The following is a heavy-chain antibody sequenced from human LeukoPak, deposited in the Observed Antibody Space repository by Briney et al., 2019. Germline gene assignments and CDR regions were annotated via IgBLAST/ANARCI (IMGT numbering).Heavy chain of an antibody. CDR2: MNPNSGNT. J-gene: IGHJ3*02. CDR1: GYTFTSYD. Sequence: ASVKVSCKASGYTFTSYDINWVRQATGQGLEWMGWMNPNSGNTGYAQKFQGRVTMTRNTSISTAYMELSSLRSEDTAVYYCARGEMDYDAFDIWGQGTMVTVSS. V-gene: IGHV1-8*01. D-gene: IGHD5-24*01. CDR3: ARGEMDYDAFDI.